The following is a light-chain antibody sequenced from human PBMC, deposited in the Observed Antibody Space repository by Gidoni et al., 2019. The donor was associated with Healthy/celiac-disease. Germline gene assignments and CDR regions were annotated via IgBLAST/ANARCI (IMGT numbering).Light chain of an antibody. CDR2: STN. CDR3: VLYMGSGPLWV. Sequence: QTVVTQEPSFSVSPGGTVPLTCGLSAGSVSTSYYPSWYQQTPGQAPRTLIYSTNTRSSGVPDRFSGSILGNKAALTITGAQADDESDYYCVLYMGSGPLWVFGGGTKLTVL. CDR1: AGSVSTSYY. J-gene: IGLJ3*02. V-gene: IGLV8-61*01.